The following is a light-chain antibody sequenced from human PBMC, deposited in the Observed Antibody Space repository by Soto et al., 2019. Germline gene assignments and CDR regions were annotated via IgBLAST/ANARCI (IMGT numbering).Light chain of an antibody. CDR1: QSISCTY. Sequence: EIVLTQSPGTLSLSPGERATLSCRASQSISCTYLAWYRQKPGQAPRLLIYAASSRATGIPDRFSGSGSGTDFTLTISRLEPEDFAVYYCQQYYASSWTFGQGTRVEIK. CDR3: QQYYASSWT. J-gene: IGKJ1*01. CDR2: AAS. V-gene: IGKV3-20*01.